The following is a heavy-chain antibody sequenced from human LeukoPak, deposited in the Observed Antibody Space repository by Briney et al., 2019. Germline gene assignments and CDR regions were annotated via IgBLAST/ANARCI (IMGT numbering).Heavy chain of an antibody. Sequence: GGSLRLSCAASGFTFSNYWMHWVRQGPGKGLVWVSRTNTDGSSTTYADSVKGRFTISRDNAKNTLYLQMNSLRAEDTAVYYCAKDSPYYYDSSGTSWGQGTLVTVSS. CDR3: AKDSPYYYDSSGTS. V-gene: IGHV3-74*01. J-gene: IGHJ5*02. CDR1: GFTFSNYW. CDR2: TNTDGSST. D-gene: IGHD3-22*01.